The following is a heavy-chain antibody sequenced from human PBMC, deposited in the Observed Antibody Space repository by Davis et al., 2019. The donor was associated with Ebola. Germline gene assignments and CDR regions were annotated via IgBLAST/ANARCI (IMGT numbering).Heavy chain of an antibody. J-gene: IGHJ5*01. V-gene: IGHV4-39*01. D-gene: IGHD1-26*01. Sequence: PSLTCTVSGDSITSHLYNWGWSRQSPANGRAWMGCIPKSGICYYNPSLKSRVTMSVDSSKNQFSLKVISLTATDPAVYYFARHEVGSPPGSWGRATLATVSS. CDR3: ARHEVGSPPGS. CDR2: IPKSGIC. CDR1: GDSITSHLYN.